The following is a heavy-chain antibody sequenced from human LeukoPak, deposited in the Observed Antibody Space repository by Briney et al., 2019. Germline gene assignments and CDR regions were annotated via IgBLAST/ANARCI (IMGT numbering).Heavy chain of an antibody. Sequence: SETLSLTCTVSGDSISSSSYYWGWIRQPPGKGLEWIGSIYYSGSTYYNPSLKSRVTISVDTSKNQFSLKLSSVTAADTAVYYCARQEDGSGSYYHDYWGQGTLVTVSS. CDR1: GDSISSSSYY. V-gene: IGHV4-39*01. CDR2: IYYSGST. D-gene: IGHD3-10*01. J-gene: IGHJ4*02. CDR3: ARQEDGSGSYYHDY.